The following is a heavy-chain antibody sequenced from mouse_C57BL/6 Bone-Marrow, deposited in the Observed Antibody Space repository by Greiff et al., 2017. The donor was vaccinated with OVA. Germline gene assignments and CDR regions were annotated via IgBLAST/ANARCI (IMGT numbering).Heavy chain of an antibody. J-gene: IGHJ2*01. CDR2: ISYSGST. CDR3: ARELRFYYFDY. V-gene: IGHV3-1*01. CDR1: GYSITSGYD. Sequence: EVQGVESGPGMVKPSQSLSLTCTVTGYSITSGYDWHWIRHFPGNKLEWMGYISYSGSTNYNPSLNSRISITHDTSKNHFFLKLNSVTTEDTATYYCARELRFYYFDYWGQGTTLTVSS. D-gene: IGHD1-1*01.